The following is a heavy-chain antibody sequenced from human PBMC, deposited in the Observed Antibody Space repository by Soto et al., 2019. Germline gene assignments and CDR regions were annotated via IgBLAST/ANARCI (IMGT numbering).Heavy chain of an antibody. CDR1: GFTFSSYG. CDR3: ARDSTGGYSSSPPDY. D-gene: IGHD6-6*01. CDR2: IWYDGSNK. Sequence: GGSLRLSCAASGFTFSSYGMHWVRQAPGKGLEWVAVIWYDGSNKYYADSVKGRFTISRDNSKNTLYLQMNSLRAEDTAVYYCARDSTGGYSSSPPDYWGQGTLVTVSS. V-gene: IGHV3-33*01. J-gene: IGHJ4*02.